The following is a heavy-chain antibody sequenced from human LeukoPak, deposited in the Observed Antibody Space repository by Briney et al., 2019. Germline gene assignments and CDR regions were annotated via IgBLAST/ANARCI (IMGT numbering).Heavy chain of an antibody. CDR3: ARVNRYYYDSSGYYYGIDY. J-gene: IGHJ4*02. V-gene: IGHV4-59*01. Sequence: PSVPLSLTCTVSVDPISSYYWSWIRRPPGKGLEWIGYIYYSGSTNYNPSLKSRVTISVDTSKNQFSLKLSSVTAADTAVYYCARVNRYYYDSSGYYYGIDYWGQGTLVTVSS. CDR2: IYYSGST. CDR1: VDPISSYY. D-gene: IGHD3-22*01.